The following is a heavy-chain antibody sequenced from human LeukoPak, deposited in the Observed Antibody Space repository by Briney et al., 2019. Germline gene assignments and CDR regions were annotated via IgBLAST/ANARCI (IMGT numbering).Heavy chain of an antibody. CDR2: ISSGSNSI. V-gene: IGHV3-21*06. D-gene: IGHD3-10*01. CDR3: ARGPLILWYGASDWFDA. CDR1: GFSFSVDS. Sequence: GGSLRLSCAASGFSFSVDSRNWVRQAPGKGLEWVSSISSGSNSIFYAESVKGRFTTSRDNAKNSLYLQLNRLRAEDTAVYYCARGPLILWYGASDWFDAWGQGTLVTVTS. J-gene: IGHJ5*02.